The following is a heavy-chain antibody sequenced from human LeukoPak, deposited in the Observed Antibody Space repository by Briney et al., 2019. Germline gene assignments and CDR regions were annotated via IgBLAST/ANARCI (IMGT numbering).Heavy chain of an antibody. CDR3: ARGVPGALAGFDL. J-gene: IGHJ4*02. CDR2: ISTYIGST. Sequence: GASVKVSCKASGYTFTKYGISWVRQAPGQGLEWMGWISTYIGSTKYTQKSQGRVTMTTDTTTTTAYMELRSLRSDDTAVYFCARGVPGALAGFDLWGQGTLVTVSS. D-gene: IGHD2-2*01. CDR1: GYTFTKYG. V-gene: IGHV1-18*01.